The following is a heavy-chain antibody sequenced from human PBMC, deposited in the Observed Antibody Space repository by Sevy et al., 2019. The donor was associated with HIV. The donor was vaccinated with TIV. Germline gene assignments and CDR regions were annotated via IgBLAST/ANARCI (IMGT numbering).Heavy chain of an antibody. CDR3: TNDSIRVLVVIRHI. D-gene: IGHD3-10*01. CDR2: IWYDGSNK. Sequence: GGSLRLSCAASGLTFRSYDMFWVRQAPGKGLEWVAVIWYDGSNKQYADSVKGRFTISRDNSKNTLYLQMNNLRDEDTAMYYCTNDSIRVLVVIRHIWGQGTMVTVSS. V-gene: IGHV3-33*06. J-gene: IGHJ3*02. CDR1: GLTFRSYD.